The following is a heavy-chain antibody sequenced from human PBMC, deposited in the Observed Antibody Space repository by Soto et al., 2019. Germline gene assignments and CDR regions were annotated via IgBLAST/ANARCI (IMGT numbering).Heavy chain of an antibody. CDR3: ARDRCTTDKCYTHHFDV. V-gene: IGHV1-18*04. Sequence: PSVKVSYKSSGYTFTSYGVSWVRQAPGQGLEWLGWISVYTGNTKQAQKFQDRVTLTTEASTSTAYLELRSLRSDDTAVYYCARDRCTTDKCYTHHFDVWGQGTTVTVSS. CDR1: GYTFTSYG. CDR2: ISVYTGNT. J-gene: IGHJ6*02. D-gene: IGHD2-8*01.